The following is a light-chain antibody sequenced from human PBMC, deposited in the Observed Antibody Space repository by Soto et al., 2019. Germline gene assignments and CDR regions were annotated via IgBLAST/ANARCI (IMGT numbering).Light chain of an antibody. Sequence: QSVLTQPASVSGSPGQSITISCTGTSSDVGTYNYVSWYQQHPGKAPKLMIYDVSNRPSGVSNRFSGSKSGNTASLTISGLQAEDEADYYCNSYTITSTLGVFGGGTKLTVL. CDR3: NSYTITSTLGV. CDR2: DVS. J-gene: IGLJ2*01. CDR1: SSDVGTYNY. V-gene: IGLV2-14*01.